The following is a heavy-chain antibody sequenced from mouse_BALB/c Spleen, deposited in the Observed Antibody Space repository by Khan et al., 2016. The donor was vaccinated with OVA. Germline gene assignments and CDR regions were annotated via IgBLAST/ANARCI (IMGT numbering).Heavy chain of an antibody. Sequence: EVQLQESGPGLVKPSQTVSLTCTVTGISITTGNYRWSWIRQFPGNKLKWIGYIYYSGTIPYNPSLTSRTTITRDTSKNQFFLEMNSLTAEDTATYYCAREANWDGYFDVWGAGTTVTVSS. V-gene: IGHV3-5*02. J-gene: IGHJ1*01. CDR1: GISITTGNYR. CDR3: AREANWDGYFDV. D-gene: IGHD4-1*01. CDR2: IYYSGTI.